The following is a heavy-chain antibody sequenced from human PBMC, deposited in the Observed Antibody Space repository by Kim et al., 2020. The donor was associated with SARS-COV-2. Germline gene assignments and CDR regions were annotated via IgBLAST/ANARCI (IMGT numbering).Heavy chain of an antibody. J-gene: IGHJ5*02. CDR2: T. V-gene: IGHV4-39*01. CDR3: ARRALNWFDP. Sequence: TYYTPARKSRVTISVDTSKNQFSLKLSSVTAADTAVYYCARRALNWFDPWGQGTLVTVSS.